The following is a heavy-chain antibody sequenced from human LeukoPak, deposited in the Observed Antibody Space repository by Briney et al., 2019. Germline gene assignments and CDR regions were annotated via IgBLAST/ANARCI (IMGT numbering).Heavy chain of an antibody. CDR3: ARAGYCSSTSCYSRDNWFDP. V-gene: IGHV1-18*01. J-gene: IGHJ5*02. CDR1: GYTFTSYG. CDR2: ISAYNGNT. D-gene: IGHD2-2*02. Sequence: WASVKVSCKASGYTFTSYGISWVRQAPGQGLEWMGWISAYNGNTNYAQKLQGRVTMTTDTSTSTAYMELRSLRSDDTAVYYCARAGYCSSTSCYSRDNWFDPWGQGTLVTVSS.